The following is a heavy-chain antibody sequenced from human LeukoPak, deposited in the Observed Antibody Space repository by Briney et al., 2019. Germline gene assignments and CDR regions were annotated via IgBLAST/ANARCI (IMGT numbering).Heavy chain of an antibody. CDR1: GFSFNTYS. J-gene: IGHJ4*02. CDR2: IKQDGNEK. D-gene: IGHD3-22*01. CDR3: AYGNYYDSSGSLFDY. V-gene: IGHV3-7*01. Sequence: GGSLRLSCAVSGFSFNTYSMTWVRQAPGKGLEWVANIKQDGNEKYYVDSVKGRFTISRDNAKNSLYLQMNSLRAEDTAVYYCAYGNYYDSSGSLFDYWGQGTLVTVSS.